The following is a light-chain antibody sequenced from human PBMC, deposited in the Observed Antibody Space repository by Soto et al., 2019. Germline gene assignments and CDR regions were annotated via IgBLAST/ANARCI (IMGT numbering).Light chain of an antibody. Sequence: SYELTQPPSVSVSPGQTASITCSGDKLGDKYACWYQQKPGQSPVLVIYQDSKRPSGIPERFSGSNSGNTATLTISGTQAMDEADYYCQACGCSVVFGGGTKLTVL. J-gene: IGLJ2*01. CDR1: KLGDKY. CDR3: QACGCSVV. V-gene: IGLV3-1*01. CDR2: QDS.